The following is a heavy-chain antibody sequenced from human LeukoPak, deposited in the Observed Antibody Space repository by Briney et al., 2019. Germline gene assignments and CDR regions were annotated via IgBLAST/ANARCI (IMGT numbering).Heavy chain of an antibody. J-gene: IGHJ4*02. CDR2: INPSGGST. CDR1: GYTFTSYY. V-gene: IGHV1-46*01. D-gene: IGHD3-3*01. CDR3: ASSHRTDYDFWSGYCDY. Sequence: ASVKVSCKASGYTFTSYYMHWVRQAPGQGLEWMGIINPSGGSTSYAQKFQGRVTMTRDTSTSTVYMEPSSLRSEDTAVYYCASSHRTDYDFWSGYCDYWGQGTLVTVSS.